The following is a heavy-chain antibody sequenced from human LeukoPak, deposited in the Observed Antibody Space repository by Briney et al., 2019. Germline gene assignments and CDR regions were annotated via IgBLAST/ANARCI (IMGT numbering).Heavy chain of an antibody. CDR1: GGSFSGYY. CDR3: ARGVGTSCCDNWFDP. V-gene: IGHV4-34*01. CDR2: INHSGST. J-gene: IGHJ5*02. D-gene: IGHD2-2*01. Sequence: PSETLSLTCAVYGGSFSGYYWSWIRQPPGKGLEWIGEINHSGSTNYNPSLKSRVTISVDTSKNQFSLKLSSVTAADTAVYYCARGVGTSCCDNWFDPWGQGTLVTVSS.